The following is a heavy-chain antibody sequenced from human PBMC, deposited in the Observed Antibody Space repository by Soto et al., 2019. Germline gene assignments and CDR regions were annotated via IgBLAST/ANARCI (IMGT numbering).Heavy chain of an antibody. J-gene: IGHJ3*02. CDR1: GGTFSSYA. D-gene: IGHD3-10*01. V-gene: IGHV1-69*13. CDR3: ARGFSGSGYDAFDI. CDR2: IIPIFGTA. Sequence: SVKVSCKASGGTFSSYAISWVRQAPGQGLEWMGGIIPIFGTANYAQKFQGRVTITADESTSTAYMELSSLRSEDTAVYYCARGFSGSGYDAFDIWGQGTMVTVSS.